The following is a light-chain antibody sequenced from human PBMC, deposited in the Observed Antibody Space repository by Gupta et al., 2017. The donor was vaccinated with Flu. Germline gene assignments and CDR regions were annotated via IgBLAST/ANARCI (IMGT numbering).Light chain of an antibody. Sequence: QPASVSGSPGQSIAISCTGTSSDIFSYNYVSWYQQHPGKAPQLLIYDVTNRPSGVSSRFSGSKSGDTASLTISGLRAEDEADYYCSSYTSSTTLVFGGGTKLTVL. V-gene: IGLV2-14*01. CDR1: SSDIFSYNY. CDR3: SSYTSSTTLV. J-gene: IGLJ2*01. CDR2: DVT.